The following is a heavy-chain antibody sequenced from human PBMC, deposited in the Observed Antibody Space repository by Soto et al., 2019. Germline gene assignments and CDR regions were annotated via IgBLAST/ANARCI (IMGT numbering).Heavy chain of an antibody. CDR2: INPNSGNT. V-gene: IGHV1-8*02. D-gene: IGHD6-6*01. Sequence: ASVKVSCKASGYTFTSYAMHWVRQAPGQGLEWMGWINPNSGNTRYAQKFRGRVTMTRNTSISTAYMELSSLRSEDTAVYYCARVRYSSSHNWFDPWGQGTLVTVSS. CDR3: ARVRYSSSHNWFDP. CDR1: GYTFTSYA. J-gene: IGHJ5*02.